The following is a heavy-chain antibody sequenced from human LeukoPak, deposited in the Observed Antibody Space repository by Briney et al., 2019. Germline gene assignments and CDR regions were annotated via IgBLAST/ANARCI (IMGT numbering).Heavy chain of an antibody. J-gene: IGHJ4*02. CDR2: INTDGSST. D-gene: IGHD4-23*01. CDR3: ATADYGGNQPYDY. CDR1: GFTFSSYW. V-gene: IGHV3-74*01. Sequence: GGSLRLSCAASGFTFSSYWMHWVRQAPGKGLVWVSRINTDGSSTSYADSVKGRFTISRDNAKNTLYLQMNSLRAEDTAVYYCATADYGGNQPYDYWGQGTLVTVSS.